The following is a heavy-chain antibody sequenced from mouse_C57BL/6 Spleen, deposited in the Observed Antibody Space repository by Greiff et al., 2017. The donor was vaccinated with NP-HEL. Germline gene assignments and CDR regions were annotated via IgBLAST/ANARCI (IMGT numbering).Heavy chain of an antibody. Sequence: EVQLVESGGGLVKPGGSLKLSCAASGFTFSDYGMHWVRQAPEKGLEWVAYISSGSSTIYYADTVKGRFTISRDNAKNTLCLQMTSLRSEDTAMYYCARTNWEGFAYWGQGTLVTVSA. V-gene: IGHV5-17*01. CDR1: GFTFSDYG. CDR3: ARTNWEGFAY. D-gene: IGHD4-1*02. J-gene: IGHJ3*01. CDR2: ISSGSSTI.